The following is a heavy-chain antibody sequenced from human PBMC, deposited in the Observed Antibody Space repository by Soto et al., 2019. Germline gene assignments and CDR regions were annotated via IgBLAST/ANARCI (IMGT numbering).Heavy chain of an antibody. J-gene: IGHJ3*02. Sequence: GGSLRLSCAASGFTFSSYAMSWVRQAPGKGLEWVSAISGSGGSTYYADSVKGRFTISRDNSKNTLYLQMNSLRAEDTAVYYCAKDGHSSGWYPLTDAFDIWGQGTMVTVSS. CDR3: AKDGHSSGWYPLTDAFDI. D-gene: IGHD6-19*01. V-gene: IGHV3-23*01. CDR1: GFTFSSYA. CDR2: ISGSGGST.